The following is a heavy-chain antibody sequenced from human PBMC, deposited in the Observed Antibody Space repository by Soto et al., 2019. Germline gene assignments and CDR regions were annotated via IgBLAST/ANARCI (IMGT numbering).Heavy chain of an antibody. Sequence: GESLKISCQGSGYSFTTHWITWVRQTPGEGLEWMGRIDPSNSYINYSPSFQGHVTISVDRSISTAYLQWSRLEASDSTIYYCARRLSGPKEEYNAYYFYGLDVWGQGTKVTVSS. V-gene: IGHV5-10-1*01. CDR3: ARRLSGPKEEYNAYYFYGLDV. CDR1: GYSFTTHW. D-gene: IGHD1-1*01. CDR2: IDPSNSYI. J-gene: IGHJ6*02.